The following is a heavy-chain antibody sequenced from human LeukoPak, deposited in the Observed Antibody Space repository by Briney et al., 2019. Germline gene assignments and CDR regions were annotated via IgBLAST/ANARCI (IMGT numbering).Heavy chain of an antibody. V-gene: IGHV4-59*01. D-gene: IGHD6-13*01. J-gene: IGHJ5*02. Sequence: SETLSLTCTVSGGSISSYYWSWIRQPPGKGLEWIGYIYYSGSTNYNPSLKSRVTISVDTSKNQFSLKLSSVTAADTAVYYCARGDSSSWYPLNWFDPWGQGTLVTVSS. CDR1: GGSISSYY. CDR3: ARGDSSSWYPLNWFDP. CDR2: IYYSGST.